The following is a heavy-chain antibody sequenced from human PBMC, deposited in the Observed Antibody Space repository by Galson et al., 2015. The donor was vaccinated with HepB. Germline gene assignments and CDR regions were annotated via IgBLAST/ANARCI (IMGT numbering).Heavy chain of an antibody. CDR1: GFTFSNYA. J-gene: IGHJ4*02. V-gene: IGHV3-23*01. CDR3: AKGLGVVVAIFDF. D-gene: IGHD2-15*01. CDR2: MSASGETT. Sequence: SLRLSCAASGFTFSNYAMSWVRQAPGKGLEWVSGMSASGETTYYADSVKDRFTLSRDNSNNMLYLQMNSLRAEDTAVYYCAKGLGVVVAIFDFWGQGSLVSVSS.